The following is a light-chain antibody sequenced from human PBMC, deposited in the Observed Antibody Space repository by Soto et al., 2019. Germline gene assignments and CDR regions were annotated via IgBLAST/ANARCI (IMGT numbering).Light chain of an antibody. CDR3: QQRYNWPPFT. CDR2: GAS. J-gene: IGKJ5*01. CDR1: QSVHNF. V-gene: IGKV3-11*01. Sequence: EVVLTQFPATLSLSPGDRAALSCKASQSVHNFLAWYQQRPGQAPRLLIYGASNRAAGIPDRFSGSGSGSDFSLTINSLEPEDFAVYSWQQRYNWPPFTFGKGTRLDIK.